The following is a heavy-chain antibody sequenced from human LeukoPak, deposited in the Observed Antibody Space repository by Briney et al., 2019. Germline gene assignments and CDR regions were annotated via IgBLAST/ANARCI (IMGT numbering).Heavy chain of an antibody. V-gene: IGHV1-69*04. CDR2: IIPILGIA. CDR1: GGTFSSYA. Sequence: ASVKVSCKASGGTFSSYAISWVRQAPGQGLEWMGRIIPILGIANYAQKFQGRVTITADKSTSTAYMELSSLRSEDTAVYYCARDVGYCSGGSCYAYGDYWGQGTLVTVSS. D-gene: IGHD2-15*01. CDR3: ARDVGYCSGGSCYAYGDY. J-gene: IGHJ4*02.